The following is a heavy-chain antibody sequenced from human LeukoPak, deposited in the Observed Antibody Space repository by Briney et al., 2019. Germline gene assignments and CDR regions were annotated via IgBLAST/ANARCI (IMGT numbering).Heavy chain of an antibody. CDR2: INTNTGNP. Sequence: ASAKVSCKASGYTFTSYAMNWVRQAPGHGLEWMGWINTNTGNPTYAQGFTGRFVFSLDTSVSTAYLQISSLKAEDTAVYYCAREDYSNYVSAFDIWGQGTMVTVSS. V-gene: IGHV7-4-1*02. CDR3: AREDYSNYVSAFDI. D-gene: IGHD4-11*01. CDR1: GYTFTSYA. J-gene: IGHJ3*02.